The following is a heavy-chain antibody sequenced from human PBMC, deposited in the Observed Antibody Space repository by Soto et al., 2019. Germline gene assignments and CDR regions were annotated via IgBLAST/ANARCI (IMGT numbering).Heavy chain of an antibody. CDR1: GGSLRGYY. J-gene: IGHJ5*02. Sequence: QVQLQQWGAGLLKPSETLSLTCAVYGGSLRGYYWSWIRQPPGKGLEWIGEINRRGSTTYIPSLTRRVIISVDTSKNPSPLKLSSVTAADTAVYYCARGLLGGAATWGQGTLVTVSS. CDR3: ARGLLGGAAT. D-gene: IGHD3-16*01. V-gene: IGHV4-34*01. CDR2: INRRGST.